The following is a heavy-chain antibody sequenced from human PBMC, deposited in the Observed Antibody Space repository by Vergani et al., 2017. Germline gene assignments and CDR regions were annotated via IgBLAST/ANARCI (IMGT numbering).Heavy chain of an antibody. CDR2: ISRSSSTI. CDR3: ARQSRDVFCTNGVCPLGY. Sequence: EVQLVESGGGLVQPGGSLRLSCAASGSTFSSYAMNWVRQAPGKGLEWVSYISRSSSTIYYEDAVKGRFTISRENAKNSLHLQMNNLRAEDTAVYYCARQSRDVFCTNGVCPLGYLGQGALVTVSS. D-gene: IGHD2-8*01. CDR1: GSTFSSYA. J-gene: IGHJ4*02. V-gene: IGHV3-48*01.